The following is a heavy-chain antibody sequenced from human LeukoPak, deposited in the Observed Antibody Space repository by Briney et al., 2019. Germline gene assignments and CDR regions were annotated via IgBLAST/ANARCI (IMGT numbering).Heavy chain of an antibody. V-gene: IGHV3-23*01. CDR2: ISGSGGSI. J-gene: IGHJ4*02. Sequence: PGGSLRLSCAASGFTFSSYAMSWVRQAPGKGPEWVSAISGSGGSIYYADSVKGRFTISIDNSKNTLYLQMNSLRAEDTAVYYCARYSGYERHFDYWGQGTLVTVSS. CDR1: GFTFSSYA. D-gene: IGHD5-12*01. CDR3: ARYSGYERHFDY.